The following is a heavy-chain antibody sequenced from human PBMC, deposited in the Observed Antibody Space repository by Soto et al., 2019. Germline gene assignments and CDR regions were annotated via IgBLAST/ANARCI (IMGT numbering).Heavy chain of an antibody. J-gene: IGHJ2*01. CDR1: GYTFSIYG. D-gene: IGHD1-26*01. CDR2: ISAYNGNT. V-gene: IGHV1-18*01. Sequence: QVQLVQSGAAVKKPGASVKVSCKASGYTFSIYGISWVRQAPGQGLEWMGWISAYNGNTKYAQKLQGRVTVTTATSTSRAYMELRSLRSDDTAVYYCASDLSGGTYPWFFDLWGRGTLVTVSS. CDR3: ASDLSGGTYPWFFDL.